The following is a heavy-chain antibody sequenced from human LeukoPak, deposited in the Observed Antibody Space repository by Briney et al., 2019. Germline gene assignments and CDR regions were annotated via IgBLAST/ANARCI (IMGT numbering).Heavy chain of an antibody. CDR1: GGSISSGGYY. D-gene: IGHD3-22*01. CDR2: INYSGST. CDR3: AREDFYYFDSSGYYLY. Sequence: SETLSLTCTVSGGSISSGGYYWSWIRQPPGKGLEWIGYINYSGSTYYNPSLKSRVAMSVDTSENQFSLKLSSVTVADTAVHYCAREDFYYFDSSGYYLYWGQGTLATVSS. J-gene: IGHJ4*02. V-gene: IGHV4-30-4*08.